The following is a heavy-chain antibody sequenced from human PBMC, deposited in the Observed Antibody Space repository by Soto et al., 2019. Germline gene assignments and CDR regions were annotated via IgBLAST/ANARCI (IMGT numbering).Heavy chain of an antibody. J-gene: IGHJ4*02. Sequence: QLQLQESGPGLVTPSETLSLTCSVSGDSISTSDYYWGWVRQSPGKKLEYIGNVYYSGRTQYNPSLKSRVTIFVDTSRNQFSLKLRSVTAADTARYYCARLTLPFRGPWEIMTGPATGVGYYFDSWGQGTLVTVSS. CDR1: GDSISTSDYY. D-gene: IGHD3-10*01. CDR3: ARLTLPFRGPWEIMTGPATGVGYYFDS. V-gene: IGHV4-39*01. CDR2: VYYSGRT.